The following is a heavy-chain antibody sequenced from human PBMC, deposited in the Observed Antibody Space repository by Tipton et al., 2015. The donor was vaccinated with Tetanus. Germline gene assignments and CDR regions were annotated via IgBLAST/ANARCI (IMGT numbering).Heavy chain of an antibody. CDR1: GYTFTGYY. V-gene: IGHV1-2*02. D-gene: IGHD4-23*01. CDR3: ARGGGDFIYCGEDG. Sequence: QLVQSGAEVKKPGASVKVSCKASGYTFTGYYIYWVRQAPGQGLEWMGWIDPNSGGTVYAQKFQGRVTMTRDTSISTAYMELSSLRSDDAAVYCWARGGGDFIYCGEDGGAPGTAVT. CDR2: IDPNSGGT. J-gene: IGHJ6*02.